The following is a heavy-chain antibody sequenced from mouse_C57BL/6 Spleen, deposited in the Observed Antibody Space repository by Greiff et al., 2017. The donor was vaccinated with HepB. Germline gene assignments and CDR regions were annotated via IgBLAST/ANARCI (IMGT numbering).Heavy chain of an antibody. CDR2: IDPDTGGT. D-gene: IGHD1-1*02. V-gene: IGHV1-15*01. J-gene: IGHJ2*01. CDR1: GYTFTDYE. Sequence: VKLLESGAELVRPGASVTLSCKASGYTFTDYELHWVKQTPVHGLEWIGAIDPDTGGTSYNQKFKGKAILTADKSSSTAYMELRGLTSEDSAVYYCTRNYVWWGQGTTLTVSS. CDR3: TRNYVW.